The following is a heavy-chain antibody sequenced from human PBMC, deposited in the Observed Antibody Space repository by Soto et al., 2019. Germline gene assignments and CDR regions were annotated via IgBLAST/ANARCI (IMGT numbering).Heavy chain of an antibody. CDR1: GFTFSSYG. CDR3: AKGGYYYDSSGGRDYYYYGMDV. Sequence: PGGSLRLSCAASGFTFSSYGMHWVRQAPGKGMEWVGVIAYDGSKKYYADSVKGRCTISRDNSKNTLYLQMNSLRAEDTAVYYCAKGGYYYDSSGGRDYYYYGMDVWGQGTTVTVSS. J-gene: IGHJ6*02. V-gene: IGHV3-30*18. D-gene: IGHD3-22*01. CDR2: IAYDGSKK.